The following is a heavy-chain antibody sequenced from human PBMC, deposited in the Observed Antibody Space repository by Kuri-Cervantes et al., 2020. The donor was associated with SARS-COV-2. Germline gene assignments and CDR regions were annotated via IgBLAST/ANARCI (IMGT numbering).Heavy chain of an antibody. D-gene: IGHD5-12*01. J-gene: IGHJ4*02. V-gene: IGHV3-30*04. CDR2: ISYDGSNK. CDR1: GFTFSSYA. Sequence: GGSLRLSCAASGFTFSSYAMHWVRQAPGKGLEWVAVISYDGSNKYYADSVKGRFTISRDNSKNTLYLQMNSLRAEDTAVYYCARDNYSGYDWIDYWGQGTLVTVSS. CDR3: ARDNYSGYDWIDY.